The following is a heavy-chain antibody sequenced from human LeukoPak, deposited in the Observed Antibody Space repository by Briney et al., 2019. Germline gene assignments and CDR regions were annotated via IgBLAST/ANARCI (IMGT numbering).Heavy chain of an antibody. CDR3: ARGRGYSYRFLYYFDY. Sequence: PSETLSLTCTVSGGSISSGGYYWSWIRQPPGKGLEWLGEINHSGSTNHNPSLKSRVTISVDTSKNQFSLKLSSVTAADTAVYYCARGRGYSYRFLYYFDYWGQGTLVTVSS. CDR2: INHSGST. V-gene: IGHV4-39*07. CDR1: GGSISSGGYY. D-gene: IGHD5-18*01. J-gene: IGHJ4*02.